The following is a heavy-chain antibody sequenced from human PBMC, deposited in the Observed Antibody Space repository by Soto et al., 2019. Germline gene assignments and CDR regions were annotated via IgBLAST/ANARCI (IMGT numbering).Heavy chain of an antibody. CDR2: IIPIFGTA. CDR1: GGTFSSYA. Sequence: SVKVSCKASGGTFSSYAISWVRQAPGQGLEWMGGIIPIFGTANYAQKFQGRVTITADESTSTAYMELSSLRSEDTAVYYCARGVVGGVIINYYYGMDVWGQGTTVTVSS. J-gene: IGHJ6*02. D-gene: IGHD3-10*01. V-gene: IGHV1-69*13. CDR3: ARGVVGGVIINYYYGMDV.